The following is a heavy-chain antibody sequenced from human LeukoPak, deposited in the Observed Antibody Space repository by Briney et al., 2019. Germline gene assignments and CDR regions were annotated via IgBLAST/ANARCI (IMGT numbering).Heavy chain of an antibody. V-gene: IGHV3-21*01. CDR3: ARDRVSMVRGVTTLDY. CDR2: ISMSSSDI. Sequence: GGSLRLSCAGSGFTFSSFGMNWVRQAPGKGLEWVSSISMSSSDIYYADSVKGRFTISRDNAKNSLYLQMNSLRAEDTAVYYCARDRVSMVRGVTTLDYWGQGTLVTVSS. D-gene: IGHD3-10*01. CDR1: GFTFSSFG. J-gene: IGHJ4*02.